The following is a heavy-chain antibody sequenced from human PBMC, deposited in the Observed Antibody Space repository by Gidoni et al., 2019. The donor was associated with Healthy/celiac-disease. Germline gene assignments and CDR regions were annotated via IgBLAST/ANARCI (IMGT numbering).Heavy chain of an antibody. CDR1: GGSISSGSYY. V-gene: IGHV4-61*02. Sequence: QVQLQESGPGLVKPSQPLSLTCTVSGGSISSGSYYWSWIRQPAGKGLEWIGRIYTSGSTNYNPSLKSRVTISVDTSKNQFSLKLSSVTAADTAVYYCARDHGSYYGMDVWGQGTTVTVSS. D-gene: IGHD1-1*01. CDR3: ARDHGSYYGMDV. J-gene: IGHJ6*02. CDR2: IYTSGST.